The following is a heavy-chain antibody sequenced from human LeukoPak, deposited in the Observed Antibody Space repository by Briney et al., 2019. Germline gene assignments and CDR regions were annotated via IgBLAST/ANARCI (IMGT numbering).Heavy chain of an antibody. CDR3: ARELCTNGVCRWFDP. J-gene: IGHJ5*02. D-gene: IGHD2-8*01. CDR1: GGSISTYY. CDR2: VHYSGGT. V-gene: IGHV4-59*01. Sequence: SETLSLTCSVSGGSISTYYWNWIRQSPEKGLEWIAYVHYSGGTNYNPSLRSRVTISVDTSKNQVSLKLSSVTAADTAVYYCARELCTNGVCRWFDPWGQGTLVTVSS.